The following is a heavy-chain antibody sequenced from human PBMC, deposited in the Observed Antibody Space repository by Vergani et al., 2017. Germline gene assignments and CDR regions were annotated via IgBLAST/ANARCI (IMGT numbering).Heavy chain of an antibody. CDR1: GYTFTDHY. Sequence: EVQLVQSGAEVKKPGATMKISCKVSGYTFTDHYMHWVKQAPGKGLEWMGLVDPEDGETIYAEKFKGRVTIAADTSTDTAHLELGSLRSEDTAVYYCATPQAVTTDGIEVWGQGTTVIVSS. J-gene: IGHJ6*02. CDR2: VDPEDGET. CDR3: ATPQAVTTDGIEV. V-gene: IGHV1-69-2*01. D-gene: IGHD4-17*01.